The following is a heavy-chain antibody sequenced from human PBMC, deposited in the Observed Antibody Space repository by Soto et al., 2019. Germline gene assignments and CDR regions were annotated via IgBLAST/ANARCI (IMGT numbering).Heavy chain of an antibody. CDR3: ARQVYSSGWYGDFDY. D-gene: IGHD6-19*01. CDR2: IYYSGST. CDR1: GGSISSYY. J-gene: IGHJ4*02. V-gene: IGHV4-59*08. Sequence: SETLSLTCTVSGGSISSYYWSWIRQPPGKGLEWIGYIYYSGSTNYNPSLKSRVTISVDTSKNQFSLKLSSVTAADTAVYYCARQVYSSGWYGDFDYWGQGTLVTVSS.